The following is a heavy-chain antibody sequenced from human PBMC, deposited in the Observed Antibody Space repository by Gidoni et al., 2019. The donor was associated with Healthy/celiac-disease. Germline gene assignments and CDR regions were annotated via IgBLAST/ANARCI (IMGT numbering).Heavy chain of an antibody. Sequence: QVQLVESGGGVVQPGRSLRLSCAASGFTFSSSGMHWVRQAPGKGLEWVAVKWYDGSNKYYADSVKGRFTISRDNSKNTLYLQMNSLRAEDTAVYYCARDRRRGWELRKGVSYWGQGTLVTVSS. D-gene: IGHD1-26*01. J-gene: IGHJ4*02. CDR1: GFTFSSSG. CDR3: ARDRRRGWELRKGVSY. V-gene: IGHV3-33*01. CDR2: KWYDGSNK.